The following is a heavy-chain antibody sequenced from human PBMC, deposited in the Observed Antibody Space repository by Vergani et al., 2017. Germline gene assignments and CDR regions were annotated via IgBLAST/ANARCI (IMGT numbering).Heavy chain of an antibody. CDR2: ISAYNGNT. V-gene: IGHV1-18*01. J-gene: IGHJ6*03. CDR1: GYTFTSYG. Sequence: QVQLVQSGAEVKKPGASVKVFCKASGYTFTSYGISWVRQAPGQGLEWMGWISAYNGNTNYAQKLQGRVTMTTDTSTSTAYMELRSLRSDDTAVYYCAGDSRPYYDFWGRGVSGYMDVWGKGTTVTVSS. CDR3: AGDSRPYYDFWGRGVSGYMDV. D-gene: IGHD3-3*01.